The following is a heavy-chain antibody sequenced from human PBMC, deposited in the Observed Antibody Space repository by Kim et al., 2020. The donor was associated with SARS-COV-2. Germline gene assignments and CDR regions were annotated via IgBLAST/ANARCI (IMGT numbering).Heavy chain of an antibody. CDR3: ARDMGVSGGTVEAWGAFDI. Sequence: SETLSLTCAVSGGSISSSNWWSWVRQPPGKGLEWIGEIYHSGSTNYNPSLKSRVTISVDKSKNQFSLKLSSVTAADTAVYYCARDMGVSGGTVEAWGAFDIWGQGTMGTVSS. J-gene: IGHJ3*02. CDR2: IYHSGST. D-gene: IGHD4-17*01. V-gene: IGHV4-4*02. CDR1: GGSISSSNW.